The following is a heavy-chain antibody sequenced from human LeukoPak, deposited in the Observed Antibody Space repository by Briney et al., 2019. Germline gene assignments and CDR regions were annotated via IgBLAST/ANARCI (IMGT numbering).Heavy chain of an antibody. D-gene: IGHD2-21*02. Sequence: SETLSLTCTVSGGSISSSSYYWGWLRQPPGKGLEWIGSIYYSGSTYYNPSLKSRVTISVDTSKNQFSLKLSSVTAADTAVYYCARSDLTAIKFDYWGQGTLVTVSS. J-gene: IGHJ4*02. V-gene: IGHV4-39*01. CDR2: IYYSGST. CDR3: ARSDLTAIKFDY. CDR1: GGSISSSSYY.